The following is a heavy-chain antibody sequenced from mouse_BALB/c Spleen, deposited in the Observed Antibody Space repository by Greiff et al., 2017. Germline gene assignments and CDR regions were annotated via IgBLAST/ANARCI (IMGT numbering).Heavy chain of an antibody. Sequence: EVQLQESGGGLVKPGGSLKLSCAASGFTFSSYAMSWVRQTPEKRLEWVASISSGGSTYYPDSVKGRFTISRDNARNILYLQMSSLRSEDTAMYYCARPSYYGNYEGGFDYWGQGTTLTVSS. J-gene: IGHJ2*01. D-gene: IGHD2-10*01. CDR1: GFTFSSYA. CDR3: ARPSYYGNYEGGFDY. V-gene: IGHV5-6-5*01. CDR2: ISSGGST.